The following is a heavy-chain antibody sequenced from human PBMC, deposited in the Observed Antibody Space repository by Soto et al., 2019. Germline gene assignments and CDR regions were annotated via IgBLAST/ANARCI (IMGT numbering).Heavy chain of an antibody. V-gene: IGHV2-70*04. J-gene: IGHJ5*02. CDR3: TRIQHDFCFDP. D-gene: IGHD3-3*01. CDR1: GFSLSTSGMR. CDR2: IDWDDDK. Sequence: SGPTLVNPTQTLTLTCTFSGFSLSTSGMRVSWIRQPPGKALEWLARIDWDDDKFYSTSLKTRLTISKATSKNQVVLTMTNMDPVDTATYYCTRIQHDFCFDPWGQGTLVTVSS.